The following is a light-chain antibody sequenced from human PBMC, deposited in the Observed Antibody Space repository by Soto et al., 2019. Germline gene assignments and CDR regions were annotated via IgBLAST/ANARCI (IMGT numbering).Light chain of an antibody. J-gene: IGKJ2*01. CDR3: LQYDNSPLYT. CDR1: QSVNSN. CDR2: GAS. V-gene: IGKV3-15*01. Sequence: EIVMTQSPATLSVSPGERATLSCRASQSVNSNLAWYQQKPGQAPRLLIYGASTRATGIPARFSGSGSGTEFTLTISGLQSEDFAVYYCLQYDNSPLYTFGQGTKLEIK.